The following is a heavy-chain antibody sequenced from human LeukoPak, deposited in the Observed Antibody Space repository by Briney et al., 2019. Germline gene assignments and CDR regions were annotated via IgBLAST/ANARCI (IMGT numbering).Heavy chain of an antibody. Sequence: SETLSLTCAVYGGSFSGYYWSWIRQPPGKGLEWNGEINHSGSTNYNPSLKSRVTISVDTSKNQFSLKLSSVTAADTAVYYCARESAVKLLLSRSYYYYMDVWGKGTTVTVSS. CDR2: INHSGST. J-gene: IGHJ6*03. D-gene: IGHD2/OR15-2a*01. V-gene: IGHV4-34*01. CDR1: GGSFSGYY. CDR3: ARESAVKLLLSRSYYYYMDV.